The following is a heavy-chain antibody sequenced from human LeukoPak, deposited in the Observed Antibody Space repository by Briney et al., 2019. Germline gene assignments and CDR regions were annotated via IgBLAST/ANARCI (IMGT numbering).Heavy chain of an antibody. V-gene: IGHV1-2*02. J-gene: IGHJ1*01. CDR2: INPNSGGT. D-gene: IGHD6-13*01. CDR3: ASYSSSWYAEYFQH. CDR1: GYSFTGYY. Sequence: ASVKVSCKASGYSFTGYYIHWVRQAPGQGLEWMGWINPNSGGTNYAQKFQGRVTMTRDTSINTAYMELSRLRSDDTAVYYCASYSSSWYAEYFQHWGQGTLVTVSS.